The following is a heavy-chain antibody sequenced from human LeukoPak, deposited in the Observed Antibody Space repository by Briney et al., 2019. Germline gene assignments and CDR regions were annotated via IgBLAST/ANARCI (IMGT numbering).Heavy chain of an antibody. V-gene: IGHV4-59*01. Sequence: SETLSLTCTVSGGSINTYYWSWIRQPPGKGLEWIGYLYNSATTNYNPSLKSRLSISGDTSKNQFSLRLISVTAADTAVYYCARRGVKTTRFDYWGQGILVTVSS. J-gene: IGHJ4*02. CDR1: GGSINTYY. CDR2: LYNSATT. CDR3: ARRGVKTTRFDY. D-gene: IGHD1-1*01.